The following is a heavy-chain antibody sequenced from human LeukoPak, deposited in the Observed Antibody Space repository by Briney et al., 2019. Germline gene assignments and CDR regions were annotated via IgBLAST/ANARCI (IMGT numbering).Heavy chain of an antibody. CDR3: ARDPVGYCSGGSRYGYYFDY. V-gene: IGHV1-2*02. CDR2: INPNSGGT. D-gene: IGHD2-15*01. CDR1: GYTFTGYY. J-gene: IGHJ4*02. Sequence: ASVKVSCKASGYTFTGYYMHWVRQAPGQGLEWMGWINPNSGGTNYAQKFQGRVTMTRDTSISTAYMELSRLRSDDTAVYYCARDPVGYCSGGSRYGYYFDYWGQGTLVTVSS.